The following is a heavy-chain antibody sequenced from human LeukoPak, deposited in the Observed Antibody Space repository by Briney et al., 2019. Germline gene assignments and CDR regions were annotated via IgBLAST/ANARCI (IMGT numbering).Heavy chain of an antibody. CDR2: IYYSGST. CDR1: GGSISSYY. J-gene: IGHJ4*02. V-gene: IGHV4-59*12. CDR3: AGPLGYCSGGSCHSNYFDY. Sequence: SETLSLTCTVSGGSISSYYWSWIRQPPGKGLEWIGYIYYSGSTNYNPSLKSRVTISVDTSKNQFSLKLSSVTAADTAVYYCAGPLGYCSGGSCHSNYFDYWGQGTLVTVSS. D-gene: IGHD2-15*01.